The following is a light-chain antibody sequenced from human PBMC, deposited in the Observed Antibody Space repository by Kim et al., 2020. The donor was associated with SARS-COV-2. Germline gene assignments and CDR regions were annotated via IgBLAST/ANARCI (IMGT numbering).Light chain of an antibody. CDR3: QQRSSWWS. CDR1: QSISTY. Sequence: SLSPGERAPLSCRASQSISTYLFWYQQKPGQAPRLLIYDASKRATGIPVRFSGSGSGTDFTLTISSLEPEDFAVYYCQQRSSWWSFGQGTKVDIK. V-gene: IGKV3-11*01. J-gene: IGKJ1*01. CDR2: DAS.